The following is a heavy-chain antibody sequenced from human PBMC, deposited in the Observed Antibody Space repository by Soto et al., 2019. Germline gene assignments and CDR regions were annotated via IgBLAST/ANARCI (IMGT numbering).Heavy chain of an antibody. CDR1: GFTFSSYG. Sequence: QVQLVESGGGVVQPGRSLRLSCAASGFTFSSYGMHWVRQAPGKGLEWVAVIWYDGSNKYYADSVKGRFTISRDNSKNTLYLQMNSLRAEDTAVYYCARGKTERYYLDYWGQGTLVTVSS. J-gene: IGHJ4*02. CDR3: ARGKTERYYLDY. V-gene: IGHV3-33*01. CDR2: IWYDGSNK.